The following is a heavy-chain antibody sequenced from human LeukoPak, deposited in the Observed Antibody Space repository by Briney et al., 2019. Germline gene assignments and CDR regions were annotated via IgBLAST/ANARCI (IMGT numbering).Heavy chain of an antibody. CDR2: ISDGGYTT. J-gene: IGHJ5*02. CDR1: GFTFSTYA. V-gene: IGHV3-23*01. D-gene: IGHD1-26*01. CDR3: TKEGPVGAIGDL. Sequence: GGSLRLSCAASGFTFSTYAFSWVRQAPGKGLEWVSAISDGGYTTYYADSVKGRFTISRENSKNTLYLQISSLRADDTAVYYCTKEGPVGAIGDLWGQGTLVTVSS.